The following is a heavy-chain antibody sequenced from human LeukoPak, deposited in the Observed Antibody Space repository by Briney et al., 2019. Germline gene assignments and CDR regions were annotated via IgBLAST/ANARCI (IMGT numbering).Heavy chain of an antibody. V-gene: IGHV1-8*01. CDR2: MNPNSGNT. Sequence: GASVKVSCKASGYIFTSYDINWVRQATGQGLEWMGWMNPNSGNTGYAQKFQGRVTMTRNTSISTAYMELSSLRSEDTAVYYCARAGGYSSSWFYYYYGMDVWGQGTTVTVSS. CDR3: ARAGGYSSSWFYYYYGMDV. CDR1: GYIFTSYD. D-gene: IGHD6-13*01. J-gene: IGHJ6*02.